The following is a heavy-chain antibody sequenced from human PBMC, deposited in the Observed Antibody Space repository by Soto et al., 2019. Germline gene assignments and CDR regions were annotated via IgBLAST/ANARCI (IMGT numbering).Heavy chain of an antibody. CDR2: INPSGGST. J-gene: IGHJ4*02. D-gene: IGHD4-4*01. Sequence: ASVKVSCKASGYTFTSYYMHWVRQAPGQGYEWMGIINPSGGSTTYAQKFQGRVTMTRDTSTTTVYMELSSLKSEDTAVYYCARYDYNGYYFDYWGQGTLVTVSS. V-gene: IGHV1-46*01. CDR3: ARYDYNGYYFDY. CDR1: GYTFTSYY.